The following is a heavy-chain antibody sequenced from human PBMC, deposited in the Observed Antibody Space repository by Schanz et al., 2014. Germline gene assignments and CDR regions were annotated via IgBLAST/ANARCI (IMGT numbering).Heavy chain of an antibody. CDR3: ARDGEAAAGCDY. V-gene: IGHV1-46*03. J-gene: IGHJ4*02. D-gene: IGHD6-13*01. Sequence: QVQLVQSGAAVKKPGASVKVSCEASGYTFTSYYIHWFRQAPGQGLEWMGIINPSGGSTSYAQKFQGRVTMTRDTSTSTVYMELSSLRSEDTAVYYCARDGEAAAGCDYWGQGTLVTVSS. CDR1: GYTFTSYY. CDR2: INPSGGST.